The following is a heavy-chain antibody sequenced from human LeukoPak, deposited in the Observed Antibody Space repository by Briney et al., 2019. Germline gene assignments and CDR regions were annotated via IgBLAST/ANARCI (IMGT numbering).Heavy chain of an antibody. CDR3: ARSSWLVHAFDI. V-gene: IGHV4-4*09. D-gene: IGHD6-19*01. Sequence: ASETLSLTCTVWGGSISSYYWSWIRQPPGKGLEWIGYIYTSGSTNYNPSLQSRVTISVDPSKNQFSLKLSSVTAADTAVYYCARSSWLVHAFDIWGQGTMVTVSS. CDR2: IYTSGST. J-gene: IGHJ3*02. CDR1: GGSISSYY.